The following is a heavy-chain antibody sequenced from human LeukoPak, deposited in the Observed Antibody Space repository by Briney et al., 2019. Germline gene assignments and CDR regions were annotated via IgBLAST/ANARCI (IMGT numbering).Heavy chain of an antibody. V-gene: IGHV1-69*04. D-gene: IGHD6-13*01. J-gene: IGHJ4*02. Sequence: SVKVSCKASGGTFSSYAISWVRQAPGQGLEWMGRIIPILGIANYAQKFQGRVTITADKSTSTAYMELSSLRSDDTAVYYCARVPGIAAGGYFDYWGQGTLVTVSS. CDR1: GGTFSSYA. CDR3: ARVPGIAAGGYFDY. CDR2: IIPILGIA.